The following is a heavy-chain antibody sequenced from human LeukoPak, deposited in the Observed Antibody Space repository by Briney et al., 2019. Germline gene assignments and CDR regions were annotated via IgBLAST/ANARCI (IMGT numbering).Heavy chain of an antibody. V-gene: IGHV1-8*01. CDR1: GYTFTSYD. Sequence: ASVKVSCKASGYTFTSYDINWVRQATGQGLKWMGWMNPNSGNTGYAQKFQGRVTMTRNTSISTAYMELSSLRSEDTAVYYCASFRGAIPDYYYYGMDVWGQGTTVTVSS. J-gene: IGHJ6*02. CDR3: ASFRGAIPDYYYYGMDV. D-gene: IGHD4/OR15-4a*01. CDR2: MNPNSGNT.